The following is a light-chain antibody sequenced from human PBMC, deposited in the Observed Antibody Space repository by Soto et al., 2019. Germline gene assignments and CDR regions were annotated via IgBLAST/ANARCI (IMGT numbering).Light chain of an antibody. V-gene: IGKV3-20*01. Sequence: EIVLTQSPGTLSLSPGERATLSCRASQIVRSSYLAWYQQKPGQAPRLLIYGASSRATGIPDRFSGSGFGTDFPLTISRLEPEDFAVYYWQQYGSCLTFGEGTRLEIK. J-gene: IGKJ5*01. CDR1: QIVRSSY. CDR3: QQYGSCLT. CDR2: GAS.